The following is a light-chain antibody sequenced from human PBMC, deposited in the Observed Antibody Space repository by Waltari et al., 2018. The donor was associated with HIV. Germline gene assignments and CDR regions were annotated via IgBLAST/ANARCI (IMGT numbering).Light chain of an antibody. J-gene: IGKJ2*01. CDR2: RAS. CDR3: QQYGSSPYT. CDR1: QSLSSNY. V-gene: IGKV3-20*01. Sequence: EIVLTQSPGTLSLSPGERAALSCRASQSLSSNYLVWYQQKPGQAPRLLIYRASSRAPGIPDRFSGSGSGTDFTLTISRLEPEDFATYYCQQYGSSPYTFGQGTKVEIK.